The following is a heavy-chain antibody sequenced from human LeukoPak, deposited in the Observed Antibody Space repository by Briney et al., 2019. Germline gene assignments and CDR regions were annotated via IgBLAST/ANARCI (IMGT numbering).Heavy chain of an antibody. J-gene: IGHJ4*02. Sequence: GGSLRLSCAASGFTFSSNSMKWVRQAPGKGLEWVSSISSSSTYIDYADSVKGRFTISRDNAKNSLFLQMNSLRAEDTAVYYCVSGSLQLVQDFWGQGTLVTVSS. D-gene: IGHD6-13*01. V-gene: IGHV3-21*01. CDR2: ISSSSTYI. CDR1: GFTFSSNS. CDR3: VSGSLQLVQDF.